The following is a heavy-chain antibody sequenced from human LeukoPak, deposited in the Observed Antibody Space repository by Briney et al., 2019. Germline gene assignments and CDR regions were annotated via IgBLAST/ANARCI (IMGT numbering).Heavy chain of an antibody. CDR1: GFTFSSYA. Sequence: GGSLRLSCAASGFTFSSYAMSWVRQGPGKGLEWVSAISGSGGSAYYADSVKGRFTISRDNSKTTLYLQMNSLGAEDTAVYYCAKDVRYSSSWYCYMDVWGKGTTVTVSS. J-gene: IGHJ6*03. CDR3: AKDVRYSSSWYCYMDV. V-gene: IGHV3-23*01. D-gene: IGHD6-13*01. CDR2: ISGSGGSA.